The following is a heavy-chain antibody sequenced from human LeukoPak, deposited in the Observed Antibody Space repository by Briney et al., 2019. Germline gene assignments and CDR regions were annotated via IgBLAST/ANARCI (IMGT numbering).Heavy chain of an antibody. CDR1: GVSISSYY. V-gene: IGHV4-59*01. Sequence: SETLSLTCAVSGVSISSYYWSWIPQPPGKGLVGIGYIYYSGSTNYNPSLKSRVTISVDTPKNQFSLKLSSVTAADTAVYYCAREGTTGLWFGESGDAFDIWGQGTMVTVSS. D-gene: IGHD3-10*01. CDR2: IYYSGST. J-gene: IGHJ3*02. CDR3: AREGTTGLWFGESGDAFDI.